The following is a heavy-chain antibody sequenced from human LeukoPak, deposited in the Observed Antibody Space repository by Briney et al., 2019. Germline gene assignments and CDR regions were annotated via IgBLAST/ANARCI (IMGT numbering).Heavy chain of an antibody. CDR2: SSGNNRYA. CDR1: GYTFTSYG. V-gene: IGHV1-18*01. CDR3: AGCGSASCSPFDY. J-gene: IGHJ4*02. Sequence: ASVKVSCKASGYTFTSYGISWVRQAPGQGLEWMGWSSGNNRYANYAQKFQGRVTMTTDTSTAPAYMELGSLRSDDTAVYYCAGCGSASCSPFDYWGQGTLVTVSS. D-gene: IGHD2-2*01.